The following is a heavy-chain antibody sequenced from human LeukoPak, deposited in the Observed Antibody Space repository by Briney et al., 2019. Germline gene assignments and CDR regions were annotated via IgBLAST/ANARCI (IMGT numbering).Heavy chain of an antibody. V-gene: IGHV4-34*01. D-gene: IGHD4/OR15-4a*01. CDR2: INHSGST. CDR3: ARLRDDYTA. CDR1: GRSFSGYY. Sequence: PSETLSLTCAVYGRSFSGYYWSWIRQPPGKGLEWIGEINHSGSTNYNPSLKSRVTISVDKSKNQFSLKLSSVTAADTAVYYCARLRDDYTAWGQGTLVTVSS. J-gene: IGHJ5*02.